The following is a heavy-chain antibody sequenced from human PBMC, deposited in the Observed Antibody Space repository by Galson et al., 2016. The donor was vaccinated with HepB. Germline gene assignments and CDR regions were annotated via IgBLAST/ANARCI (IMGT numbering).Heavy chain of an antibody. CDR2: ISGNGDST. D-gene: IGHD6-19*01. CDR1: GFTFSSYD. J-gene: IGHJ2*01. CDR3: AKEGGWSNHWYFDL. V-gene: IGHV3-23*01. Sequence: SLRLSCAASGFTFSSYDMTWVRQAPGKGLEWVSFISGNGDSTYYADSVKGRFTISRDNSKNTLYLQMNSLRAEDTAVYYCAKEGGWSNHWYFDLWGRGTLVTVSS.